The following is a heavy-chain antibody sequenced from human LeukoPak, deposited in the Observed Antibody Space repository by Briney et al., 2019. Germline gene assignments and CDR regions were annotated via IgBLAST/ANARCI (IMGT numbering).Heavy chain of an antibody. V-gene: IGHV4-59*01. CDR1: GGSISGYY. CDR2: ISYSGST. D-gene: IGHD3-9*01. CDR3: ASSGILRYFDC. J-gene: IGHJ4*02. Sequence: SETLSLTCTVSGGSISGYYWSWIRQPPGKGLEWVGYISYSGSTNYNPSLKSRVTISVDTSKNQFSLKLSSVTAADTAVYYCASSGILRYFDCWGQGTLVTVSS.